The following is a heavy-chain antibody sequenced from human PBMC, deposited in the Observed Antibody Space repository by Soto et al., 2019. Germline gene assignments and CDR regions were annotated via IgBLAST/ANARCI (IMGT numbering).Heavy chain of an antibody. J-gene: IGHJ4*02. CDR3: ARAGGLGAVAADY. CDR2: IYYSGST. V-gene: IGHV4-31*03. CDR1: GVSISSGGYY. D-gene: IGHD6-19*01. Sequence: SETLSLTCTVSGVSISSGGYYWNWIRQHPGKGLEWIGYIYYSGSTYYNPSLKSRVTISVDTSKNQFSLKLSSVTAADTAVYYCARAGGLGAVAADYWGQGTLVTVSS.